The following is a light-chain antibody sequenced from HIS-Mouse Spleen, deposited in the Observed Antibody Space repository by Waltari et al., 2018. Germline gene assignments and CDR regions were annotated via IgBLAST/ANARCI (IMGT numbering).Light chain of an antibody. CDR1: KLGDKY. J-gene: IGLJ2*01. Sequence: SYELTQPPSLSLSPGQTASITCSGDKLGDKYACWYQQKPGQSLVLVIYQDSKRPSGIHERVSGSNSGNTATLTISGTQAMDEADYYCQAWDSSTAVFGGGTKLTVL. CDR2: QDS. CDR3: QAWDSSTAV. V-gene: IGLV3-1*01.